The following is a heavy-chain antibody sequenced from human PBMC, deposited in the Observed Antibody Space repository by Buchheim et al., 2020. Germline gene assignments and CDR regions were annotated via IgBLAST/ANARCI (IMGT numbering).Heavy chain of an antibody. V-gene: IGHV3-33*01. D-gene: IGHD3-10*01. CDR3: ARDLVVRGGGYGMDV. J-gene: IGHJ6*02. CDR2: IWYDGSNK. CDR1: GFTFSSYG. Sequence: QVQLVESGGGVVQPGRSLRLSCAASGFTFSSYGMHWVRQAPGKGLEWVAVIWYDGSNKYYADSVKGRFTISRDNSKTTPYLQMNSLRAEDTAVYYCARDLVVRGGGYGMDVWGQGTT.